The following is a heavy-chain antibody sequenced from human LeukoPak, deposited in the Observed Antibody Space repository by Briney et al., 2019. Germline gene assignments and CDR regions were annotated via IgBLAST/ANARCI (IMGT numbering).Heavy chain of an antibody. CDR3: ARDHYDYVWGSYRWYYFDY. V-gene: IGHV1-3*01. D-gene: IGHD3-16*02. J-gene: IGHJ4*02. Sequence: GASVKVSCKASGYTFTSYAIHWVRQAPGQRLEWMGWINAGNGNTKYSQKFQGRVAITRDTSASTAYMELSSLRSEDTAVYYCARDHYDYVWGSYRWYYFDYWGQGTLVTVS. CDR2: INAGNGNT. CDR1: GYTFTSYA.